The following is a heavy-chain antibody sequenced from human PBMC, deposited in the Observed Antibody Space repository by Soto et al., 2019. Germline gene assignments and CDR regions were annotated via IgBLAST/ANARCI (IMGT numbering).Heavy chain of an antibody. CDR3: GRGRYGDY. CDR1: GYAFTTYG. Sequence: QVHLVQSGAEVKKPGASVKVSCKGSGYAFTTYGITWVRQAPGQGLEWMGWISADNGNTNYAQKLQGRVTVTRDTSTSTAYMELRSLRSDDTAVYYCGRGRYGDYWGQGALVTVSS. V-gene: IGHV1-18*01. D-gene: IGHD1-1*01. J-gene: IGHJ4*02. CDR2: ISADNGNT.